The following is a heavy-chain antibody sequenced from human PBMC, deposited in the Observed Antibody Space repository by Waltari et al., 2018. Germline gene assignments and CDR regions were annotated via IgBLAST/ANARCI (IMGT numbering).Heavy chain of an antibody. D-gene: IGHD5-12*01. Sequence: QLQLQESGPGLVTPPETLSLTCTVSGGSISRSSYYWGWIRQSPGKGLEWIGSIYYSGSTDYNPTLKSRVTISGDTSKNQFSLKLSSVTAADTAVYYCARHWKKSGYRFDPWGQGTLVTVSS. CDR2: IYYSGST. V-gene: IGHV4-39*01. J-gene: IGHJ5*02. CDR3: ARHWKKSGYRFDP. CDR1: GGSISRSSYY.